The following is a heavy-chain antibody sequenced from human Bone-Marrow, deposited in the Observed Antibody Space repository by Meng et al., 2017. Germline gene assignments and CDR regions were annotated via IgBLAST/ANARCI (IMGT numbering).Heavy chain of an antibody. CDR3: ARSFIAAAGGGY. CDR1: GFTVSNNY. J-gene: IGHJ4*02. CDR2: IDSGGNT. Sequence: EVQLVESGGGLVQPGGPLRLSCSASGFTVSNNYMSWVRQAPGKGLEWVACIDSGGNTFYADSVKGRFIISRDNSKNTLSLQMNSLRAEDTAVYYCARSFIAAAGGGYWGQGTLVTVSS. D-gene: IGHD6-13*01. V-gene: IGHV3-66*01.